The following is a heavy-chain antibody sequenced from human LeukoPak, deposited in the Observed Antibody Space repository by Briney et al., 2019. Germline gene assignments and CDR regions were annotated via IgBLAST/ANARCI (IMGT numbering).Heavy chain of an antibody. CDR1: GFTFSNYW. CDR2: IYYSGST. V-gene: IGHV4-39*02. Sequence: GSLRLSCAASGFTFSNYWMSWVRQPPGKGLEWIGSIYYSGSTYYNPSLKSRVTISVDTSKNQFSLKLSSVTAADTAVYYCARDRIAAAGGDWFDPWGQGTLVTVSS. CDR3: ARDRIAAAGGDWFDP. D-gene: IGHD6-13*01. J-gene: IGHJ5*02.